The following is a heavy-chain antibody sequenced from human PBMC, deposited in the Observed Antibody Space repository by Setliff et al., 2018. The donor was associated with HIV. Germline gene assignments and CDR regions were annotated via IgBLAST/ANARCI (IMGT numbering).Heavy chain of an antibody. CDR3: AREGLAVAGLNWFDP. D-gene: IGHD6-19*01. Sequence: PSETLSLTCTVSGGSISSYYWTWIRQPPGKGLEWIGYIYYGGSTNYNPSLKSRVTISVDTSKNQFSLKLSSVTAADTAVYYCAREGLAVAGLNWFDPWGQGTLVTVSS. V-gene: IGHV4-59*01. J-gene: IGHJ5*02. CDR1: GGSISSYY. CDR2: IYYGGST.